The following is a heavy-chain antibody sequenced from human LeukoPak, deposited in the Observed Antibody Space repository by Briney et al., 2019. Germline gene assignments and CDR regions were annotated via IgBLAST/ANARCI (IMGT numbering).Heavy chain of an antibody. J-gene: IGHJ3*02. Sequence: SETLSLTCTVSGVSTSSHYWSWIRQPPGKGLDYIGYIYHSGSTNYNPSLRSRVTMSVDTSKKQFSLRLSSVTAADTAVYYCVRLTGMTGAFDIWSQGTMVTVSS. CDR1: GVSTSSHY. V-gene: IGHV4-59*11. CDR3: VRLTGMTGAFDI. CDR2: IYHSGST. D-gene: IGHD1-20*01.